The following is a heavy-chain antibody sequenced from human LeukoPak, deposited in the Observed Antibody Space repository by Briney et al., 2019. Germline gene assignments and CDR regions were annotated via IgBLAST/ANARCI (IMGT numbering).Heavy chain of an antibody. CDR1: GGSFSGYY. V-gene: IGHV4-34*01. J-gene: IGHJ4*02. Sequence: PSETLSLTCAVYGGSFSGYYWSWIRQPPGKGLEWIGEINHSGSTNYNPSLKSRVTISVDTSKNQFSLKLSSVTAADTAVYYCARVPWQLPFFPIGYFGYWGQGTLVTVSS. CDR2: INHSGST. CDR3: ARVPWQLPFFPIGYFGY. D-gene: IGHD2-15*01.